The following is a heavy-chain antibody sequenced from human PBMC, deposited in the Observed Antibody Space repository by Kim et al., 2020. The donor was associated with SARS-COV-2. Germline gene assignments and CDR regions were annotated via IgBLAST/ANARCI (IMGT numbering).Heavy chain of an antibody. CDR2: INLSGGST. CDR1: GFILTFYY. J-gene: IGHJ5*02. V-gene: IGHV1-46*01. D-gene: IGHD3-16*01. Sequence: ASVKVSCKASGFILTFYYMHWVRQAPGQGLEWMGIINLSGGSTTYAQKFQGRVTMTSDASTSTVYMELSSLKSEDTAVYYRARVGSINSLNWFDPWGQGTLVTVPS. CDR3: ARVGSINSLNWFDP.